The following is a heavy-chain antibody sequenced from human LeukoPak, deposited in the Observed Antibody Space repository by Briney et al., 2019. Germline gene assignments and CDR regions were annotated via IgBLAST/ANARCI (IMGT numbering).Heavy chain of an antibody. V-gene: IGHV1-2*02. Sequence: GASVKVSCKASGGTFSSYAISWVRQAPGQGLEWMGWINPNSGGTNYAQKFQGRVTMTRDTSISTAYMELSRLRSDDTAVYYCARDRGIVGATYFDYWGQGTLVTVSS. J-gene: IGHJ4*02. CDR2: INPNSGGT. CDR3: ARDRGIVGATYFDY. CDR1: GGTFSSYA. D-gene: IGHD1-26*01.